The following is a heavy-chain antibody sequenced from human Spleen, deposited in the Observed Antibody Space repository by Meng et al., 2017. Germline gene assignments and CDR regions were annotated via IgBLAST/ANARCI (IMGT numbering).Heavy chain of an antibody. CDR3: ARGPTTMAHDFDY. V-gene: IGHV4-31*03. D-gene: IGHD4-11*01. CDR2: IYHSGTT. CDR1: GGSISSGDYY. Sequence: QVQLRESGPGLVKPSQTLSLTCTVSGGSISSGDYYWTWIRQHPGKGLELIGYIYHSGTTYYNPSLKSRVTISVDTSNNQFSLKVTSVAAADTAVYYCARGPTTMAHDFDYWGQGTLVTVSS. J-gene: IGHJ4*02.